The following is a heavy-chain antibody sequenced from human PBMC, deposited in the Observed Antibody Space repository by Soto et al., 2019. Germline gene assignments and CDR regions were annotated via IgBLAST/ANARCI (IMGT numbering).Heavy chain of an antibody. D-gene: IGHD3-3*01. Sequence: ASVKVSCKASGYTFTSYGISWVRQAPGQGLEWMGWISAYNGNTNYAQKLQGRVTMTTDTSTSTAYMELRSLRSDDTAVYYCEIVLRIIIIGLFKTKNDVFYICGQRTMVTVS. V-gene: IGHV1-18*04. CDR1: GYTFTSYG. J-gene: IGHJ3*02. CDR2: ISAYNGNT. CDR3: EIVLRIIIIGLFKTKNDVFYI.